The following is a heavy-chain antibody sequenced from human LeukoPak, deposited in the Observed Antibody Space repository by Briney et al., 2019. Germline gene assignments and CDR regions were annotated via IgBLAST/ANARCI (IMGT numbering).Heavy chain of an antibody. CDR2: ISHSGST. CDR1: GYSISNGYY. D-gene: IGHD3-3*01. J-gene: IGHJ4*02. Sequence: PSETLSLTCTVSGYSISNGYYWSWIRQPPGKGLEWIGEISHSGSTNYNPSLKSRVTISVDTSKNQFSLKLSSVTAADTAVYYCARRRWFDYWGQGTLVTVSS. CDR3: ARRRWFDY. V-gene: IGHV4-34*01.